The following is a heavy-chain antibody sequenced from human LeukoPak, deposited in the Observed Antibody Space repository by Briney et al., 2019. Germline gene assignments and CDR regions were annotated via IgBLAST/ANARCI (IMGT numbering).Heavy chain of an antibody. CDR1: GFTFDDYG. D-gene: IGHD3-22*01. Sequence: GGSLRLSCAASGFTFDDYGMSWVRQAPGKGLVWVSRINSDGSSTSYADSVKGRFTISRDNAKNTLYLQMNSLRAEDTAVYYCARASSGYFNWGQGTLVTVSS. CDR3: ARASSGYFN. CDR2: INSDGSST. V-gene: IGHV3-74*01. J-gene: IGHJ4*02.